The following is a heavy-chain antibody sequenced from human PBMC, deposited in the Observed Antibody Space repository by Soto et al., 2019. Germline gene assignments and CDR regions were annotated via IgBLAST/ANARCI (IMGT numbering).Heavy chain of an antibody. CDR1: GGTFSSYA. D-gene: IGHD2-2*01. J-gene: IGHJ4*02. Sequence: QVQLVQSGAEVKKPGSSVKVSCKASGGTFSSYAISWVRQAPGQGLEWMGGIIPIFGTANYAQKCQGRVTITADESTSTAYMELSSLRSEDTAVYYWAREGGDEDCSSTSCYFDYWGQGTLVTVSS. V-gene: IGHV1-69*01. CDR3: AREGGDEDCSSTSCYFDY. CDR2: IIPIFGTA.